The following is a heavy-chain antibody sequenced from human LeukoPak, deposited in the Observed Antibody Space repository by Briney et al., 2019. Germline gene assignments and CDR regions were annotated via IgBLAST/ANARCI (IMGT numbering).Heavy chain of an antibody. Sequence: GGSLRLSCAASGFTFSSYSMNWVRQAPGKGLEWVSSISSSSYIYYADSVKGRFTISRDNSKNTLYLQMNSLRAEDTAVYYCAKITMVRGVMGDWGQGTLVTVSS. D-gene: IGHD3-10*01. CDR1: GFTFSSYS. CDR3: AKITMVRGVMGD. V-gene: IGHV3-21*01. CDR2: ISSSSYI. J-gene: IGHJ4*02.